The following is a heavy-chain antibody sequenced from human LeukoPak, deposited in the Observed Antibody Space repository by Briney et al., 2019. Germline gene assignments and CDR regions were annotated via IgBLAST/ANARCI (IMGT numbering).Heavy chain of an antibody. Sequence: PSETLSLTCTVSGGSISSYYWSWIRQPPGKGLEWIGYIYYSGSTNYNPSLKSRVTISVDTSKNQFSLKLSSVTAADTAVYYCARDGGSSGWYVIDYWGQGTLVTVSS. CDR3: ARDGGSSGWYVIDY. CDR1: GGSISSYY. J-gene: IGHJ4*02. CDR2: IYYSGST. V-gene: IGHV4-59*01. D-gene: IGHD6-19*01.